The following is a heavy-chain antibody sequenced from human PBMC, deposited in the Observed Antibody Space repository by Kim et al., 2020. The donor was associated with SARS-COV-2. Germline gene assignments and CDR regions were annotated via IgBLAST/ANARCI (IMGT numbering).Heavy chain of an antibody. CDR3: ARELGDFGPQWELLHWFDP. J-gene: IGHJ5*02. V-gene: IGHV4-39*07. CDR2: IYYSGST. D-gene: IGHD1-26*01. CDR1: GGSISSSSYY. Sequence: SETLSLTCTVSGGSISSSSYYWGWIRQPPGKGLEWIGSIYYSGSTYYNPSLKSRVTISVDTSKNQFSLKLSSVTAADTAVYYCARELGDFGPQWELLHWFDPWGQGTLVTVSS.